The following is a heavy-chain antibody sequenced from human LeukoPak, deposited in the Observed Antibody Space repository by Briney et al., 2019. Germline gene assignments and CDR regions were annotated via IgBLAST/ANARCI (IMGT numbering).Heavy chain of an antibody. Sequence: ASVKVSCKASGYTFTSYGISWVRQAPGQGLEWMGWISAYNGNTNYAQKLQGRVTMTTATSTSTAYMELRSLRSDDTAVYYCARVPLGWFGEFDEYYFDYWGQETLVTVSS. D-gene: IGHD3-10*01. J-gene: IGHJ4*02. CDR2: ISAYNGNT. V-gene: IGHV1-18*01. CDR3: ARVPLGWFGEFDEYYFDY. CDR1: GYTFTSYG.